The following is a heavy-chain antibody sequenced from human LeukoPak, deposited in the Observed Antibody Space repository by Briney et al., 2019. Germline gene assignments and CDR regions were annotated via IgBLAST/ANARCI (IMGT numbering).Heavy chain of an antibody. Sequence: SETLSLTCAVYGGSFSGYYWSWIRQPAGKGLEWIGRIYTSGSTNYNPSLKSRVTMSVDTSKNQFSLNLSSVTAADTAFYYCARETTGLARYFDYWGQGTLVTVSS. D-gene: IGHD4-11*01. CDR2: IYTSGST. J-gene: IGHJ4*02. CDR1: GGSFSGYY. CDR3: ARETTGLARYFDY. V-gene: IGHV4-4*07.